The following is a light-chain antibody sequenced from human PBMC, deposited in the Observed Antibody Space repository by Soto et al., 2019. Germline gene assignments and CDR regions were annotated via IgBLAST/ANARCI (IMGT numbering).Light chain of an antibody. Sequence: ETVMMQSPAVLSVSPGERATLSCRASQSVDSRLAWYQQKPGQAPRLLIYGASTRATGIPARFSGSGSGTEFTLTISSLQSEDSAIYYCQQFSDSPPERTFGQGTKVEVK. V-gene: IGKV3-15*01. CDR3: QQFSDSPPERT. CDR2: GAS. J-gene: IGKJ1*01. CDR1: QSVDSR.